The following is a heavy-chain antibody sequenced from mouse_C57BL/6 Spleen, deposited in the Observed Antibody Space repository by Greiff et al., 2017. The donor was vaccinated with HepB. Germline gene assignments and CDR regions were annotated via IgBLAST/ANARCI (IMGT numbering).Heavy chain of an antibody. J-gene: IGHJ4*01. V-gene: IGHV5-17*01. CDR1: GFTFSDYG. CDR3: ARPYSTYRGYAMDY. D-gene: IGHD2-5*01. Sequence: VQLKQSGGGLVKPGGSLKLSCAASGFTFSDYGMHWVRQAPEKGLEWVAYISSGSSTIYYADTVKGRFTISRDNAKNTLFLQMTSLRSEDTAMYYVARPYSTYRGYAMDYWGQGTSVTVSS. CDR2: ISSGSSTI.